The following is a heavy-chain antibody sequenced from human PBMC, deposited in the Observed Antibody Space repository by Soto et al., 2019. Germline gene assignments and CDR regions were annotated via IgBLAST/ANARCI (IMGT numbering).Heavy chain of an antibody. J-gene: IGHJ3*01. D-gene: IGHD2-21*02. V-gene: IGHV3-23*01. CDR1: GFTFGHYG. CDR2: ISGGGGST. Sequence: EVQLLESGGGLVQPGGSLRLSCAASGFTFGHYGINWVRQAPGKGLEWVSGISGGGGSTYYADSVKGRFTISRDPSKNTVFLEMKSLIAEDTAVYFCAKGFIVVVTVIRPDDAFDVWGQGTQVTVSS. CDR3: AKGFIVVVTVIRPDDAFDV.